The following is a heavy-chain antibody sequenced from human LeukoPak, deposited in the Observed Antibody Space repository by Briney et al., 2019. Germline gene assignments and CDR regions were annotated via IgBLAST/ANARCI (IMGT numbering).Heavy chain of an antibody. Sequence: GGSLRLSCAASGFTFSSYAMSRVRQAPGKGLEWVSAISGSGDSTYYADSVKGRFTISRDNSKNTLYLQMNSLRAEDTAVYYCAKDAYMGYYYLDYWGQGALVTVSS. CDR3: AKDAYMGYYYLDY. CDR1: GFTFSSYA. V-gene: IGHV3-23*01. J-gene: IGHJ4*02. CDR2: ISGSGDST. D-gene: IGHD5-18*01.